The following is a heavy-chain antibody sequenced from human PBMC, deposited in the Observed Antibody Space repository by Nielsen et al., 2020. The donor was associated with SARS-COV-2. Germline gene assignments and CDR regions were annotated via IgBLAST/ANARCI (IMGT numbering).Heavy chain of an antibody. D-gene: IGHD6-19*01. J-gene: IGHJ4*02. CDR2: ISYDGSNK. Sequence: GESLKISCAGSGFIFSGYGMHWVRQAPGKGLEWVAIISYDGSNKHYADAVKGRLTISRDNSKNTLYLQMDRLRPEDTAVYYCARDRWSSGRDDLQYWGLGTLVTVSS. CDR1: GFIFSGYG. CDR3: ARDRWSSGRDDLQY. V-gene: IGHV3-30*03.